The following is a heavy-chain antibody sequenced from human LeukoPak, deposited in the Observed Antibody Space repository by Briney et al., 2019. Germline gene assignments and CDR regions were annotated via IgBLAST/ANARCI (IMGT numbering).Heavy chain of an antibody. J-gene: IGHJ4*02. CDR1: GYTFTSYG. Sequence: ASVKVSCKASGYTFTSYGISWVRQAPGQGLEWMGWISAYNGNTNYAQKLQGRVTMTTDTSTSTAYMELRSLRPDDTAVYYCARRWIAVAVGYFDYWGQGTLVTVSS. V-gene: IGHV1-18*01. CDR3: ARRWIAVAVGYFDY. CDR2: ISAYNGNT. D-gene: IGHD6-19*01.